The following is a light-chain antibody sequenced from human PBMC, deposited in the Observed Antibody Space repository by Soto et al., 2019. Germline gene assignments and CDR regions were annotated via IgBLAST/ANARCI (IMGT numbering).Light chain of an antibody. CDR3: CLNADSNTLM. CDR1: SSHVGSYNP. J-gene: IGLJ3*02. Sequence: QSALTQPASVSGSPGQSITISCSGTSSHVGSYNPVSWYQKHPGKTPKVIIYEGIKRPSGVSNRFSGSTSGNTASLTISGLQGWDGGEYFLCLNADSNTLMFGGGTKLTVL. CDR2: EGI. V-gene: IGLV2-23*01.